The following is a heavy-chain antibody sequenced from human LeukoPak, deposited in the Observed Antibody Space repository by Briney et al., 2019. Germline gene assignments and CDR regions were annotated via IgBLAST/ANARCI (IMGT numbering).Heavy chain of an antibody. Sequence: PSETLSLTCTVSGGSISSGSYYWSWIRQPAGKGLEWIGRIYTSGSTNYNPSLKSRVTISVDTSKNQFSLKLSSVTAADTAVYYCARQPPITMIPGGEPLTGMDVWGQGTTVTVSS. CDR3: ARQPPITMIPGGEPLTGMDV. D-gene: IGHD3-22*01. CDR1: GGSISSGSYY. V-gene: IGHV4-61*02. CDR2: IYTSGST. J-gene: IGHJ6*02.